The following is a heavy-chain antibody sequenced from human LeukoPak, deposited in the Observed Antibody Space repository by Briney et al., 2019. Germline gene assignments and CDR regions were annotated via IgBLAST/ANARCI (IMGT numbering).Heavy chain of an antibody. CDR3: AKSRGSGLFDY. Sequence: GGSLRLSCAASGFTFSSYCMNWVRQAPGKGLEWVSGISGSGGSTYYADSVKGRFTISRDNSKNTLYLQMNSLRAEDTAVYYCAKSRGSGLFDYWGQGTLVTVAS. CDR2: ISGSGGST. V-gene: IGHV3-23*01. CDR1: GFTFSSYC. D-gene: IGHD3-10*01. J-gene: IGHJ4*02.